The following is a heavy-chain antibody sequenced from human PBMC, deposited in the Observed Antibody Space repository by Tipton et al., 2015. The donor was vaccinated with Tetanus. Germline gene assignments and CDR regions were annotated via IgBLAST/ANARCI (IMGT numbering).Heavy chain of an antibody. CDR2: IYYSGST. V-gene: IGHV4-31*03. CDR3: ARGYYYDSSGYYYKAPNDY. CDR1: GGSISSGGYY. J-gene: IGHJ4*02. D-gene: IGHD3-22*01. Sequence: TLSLTCTVSGGSISSGGYYWSWIRQHPGKGLEWIGYIYYSGSTYYNPSLKSRVTISVDTSKNQFSLKLSSVTAADTAVYYCARGYYYDSSGYYYKAPNDYWGQGTLVTVSS.